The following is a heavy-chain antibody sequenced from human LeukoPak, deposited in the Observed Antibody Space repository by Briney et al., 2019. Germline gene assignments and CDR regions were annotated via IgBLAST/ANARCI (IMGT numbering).Heavy chain of an antibody. CDR1: GFTFSSYS. CDR2: ISRSSNYI. CDR3: ARESQWADSSGYYDAFDI. V-gene: IGHV3-21*01. D-gene: IGHD3-22*01. J-gene: IGHJ3*02. Sequence: PGGSLRLSCAASGFTFSSYSMNWVRQAPGKGLEWVSSISRSSNYIYYADSVKGRFTISRDNAKNSLYLQMNSLRAEDTAVYYCARESQWADSSGYYDAFDIWGQGTMVTVSS.